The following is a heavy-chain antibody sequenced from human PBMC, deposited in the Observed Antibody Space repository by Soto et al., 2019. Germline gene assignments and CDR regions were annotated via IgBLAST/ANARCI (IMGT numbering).Heavy chain of an antibody. CDR3: ARDRVESDYYYGMDV. V-gene: IGHV4-31*03. J-gene: IGHJ6*02. CDR1: GGSISSGGYY. Sequence: QVQLQESGPGLVKPSQTLSLTCTVSGGSISSGGYYWSWIRQHPGKGLEWIGYIYYSGSTYYNPSLKSRVTIAVDTSKNQFSLKLGSVPAADTAVYYCARDRVESDYYYGMDVWGQGTTVTVSS. D-gene: IGHD2-2*01. CDR2: IYYSGST.